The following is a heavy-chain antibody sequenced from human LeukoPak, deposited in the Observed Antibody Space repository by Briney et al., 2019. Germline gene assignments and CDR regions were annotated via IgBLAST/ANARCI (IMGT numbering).Heavy chain of an antibody. J-gene: IGHJ4*02. CDR3: TRPQIYCSGGSCYSFHY. CDR2: IRSKANSYAT. V-gene: IGHV3-73*01. CDR1: GFTFSGSA. D-gene: IGHD2-15*01. Sequence: GGSLKLSCAASGFTFSGSAMHWVRQASGKGLEWVGRIRSKANSYATAYAASVKGRFTISRDDSKNTAYLQMNSLKTEDTAVYYCTRPQIYCSGGSCYSFHYWGQGTLVTVSS.